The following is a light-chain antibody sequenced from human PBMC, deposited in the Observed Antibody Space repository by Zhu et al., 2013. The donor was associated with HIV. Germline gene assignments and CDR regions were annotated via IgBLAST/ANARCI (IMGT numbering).Light chain of an antibody. CDR1: QSISSW. J-gene: IGKJ4*01. V-gene: IGKV1-5*03. CDR3: QQFDDLPLT. Sequence: DIQMTQSPSTLSASVGDRVTITCRASQSISSWLAWYQQKPGKAPKLLIYKASSLESGVPSRFSGGGSGTDFTLTISRLEPEDFAMYYCQQFDDLPLTFGGGTKVEIK. CDR2: KAS.